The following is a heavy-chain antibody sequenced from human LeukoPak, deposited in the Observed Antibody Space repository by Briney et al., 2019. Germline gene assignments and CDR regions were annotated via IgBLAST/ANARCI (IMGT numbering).Heavy chain of an antibody. V-gene: IGHV2-26*01. D-gene: IGHD4-17*01. J-gene: IGHJ4*02. CDR1: GFSLSNARMG. CDR2: IFSNDEK. Sequence: SGPVLVKPTETLTLTCTVSGFSLSNARMGVSWIRQPPGKALEWLARIFSNDEKSYSTSLKSRLTISKDTSKSQVVLTMTNMDPVDTATYYCARTYDYGDPFDYWGQGTLVTVSS. CDR3: ARTYDYGDPFDY.